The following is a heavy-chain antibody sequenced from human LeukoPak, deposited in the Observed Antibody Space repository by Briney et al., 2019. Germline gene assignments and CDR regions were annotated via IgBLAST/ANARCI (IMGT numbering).Heavy chain of an antibody. D-gene: IGHD1-26*01. J-gene: IGHJ6*03. CDR1: RFNLRNYA. CDR3: ARDGATVSYYHDYYYYMDV. CDR2: PNRSGDHI. V-gene: IGHV3-23*01. Sequence: GVLRLQCAATRFNLRNYAMTWIRHGPGDGLEWVSAPNRSGDHIYYANFVEGLFTISRDNSKNTLCLQRNSLRAQDTAIYYCARDGATVSYYHDYYYYMDVWGKGTTVTVSS.